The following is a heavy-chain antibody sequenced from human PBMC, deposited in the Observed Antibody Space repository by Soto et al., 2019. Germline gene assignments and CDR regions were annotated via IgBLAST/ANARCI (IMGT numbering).Heavy chain of an antibody. V-gene: IGHV4-38-2*02. CDR3: ARDSSGYYWFDP. J-gene: IGHJ5*02. CDR1: GFSISSGYF. D-gene: IGHD3-22*01. Sequence: SETLSLTCAVSGFSISSGYFWGWIRQPPGKGPEWLGSIYHSGTTYYDPSVKGRVTISVDTSKNQFSLKMSSATAADTAVYYCARDSSGYYWFDPWGRGTLVTVSS. CDR2: IYHSGTT.